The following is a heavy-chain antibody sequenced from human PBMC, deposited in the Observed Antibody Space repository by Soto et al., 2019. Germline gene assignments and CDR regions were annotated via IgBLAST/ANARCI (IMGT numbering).Heavy chain of an antibody. CDR3: ARAPGYSSSQAKMAFDI. J-gene: IGHJ3*02. V-gene: IGHV3-21*01. CDR1: GFSCSRYR. Sequence: PGGSRRLSCAASGFSCSRYRMNWVRQAPGKGLEWVSSISSSSSYIYYADSVKGRFTISRDNAKNSLYLQRNSLRAEDTAVYYCARAPGYSSSQAKMAFDIWGQGTMVTVSS. CDR2: ISSSSSYI. D-gene: IGHD6-13*01.